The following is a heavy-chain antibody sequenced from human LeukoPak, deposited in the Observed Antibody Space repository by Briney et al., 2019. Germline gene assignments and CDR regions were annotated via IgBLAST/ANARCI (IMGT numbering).Heavy chain of an antibody. CDR1: DDSITMYY. D-gene: IGHD4-11*01. CDR2: VDHTGST. J-gene: IGHJ6*03. CDR3: ARGRVSSSTWYSTYYYYFYMDG. V-gene: IGHV4-59*01. Sequence: PSETLSLTCSVSDDSITMYYWTWIRQPPGKGLEWIGYVDHTGSTNFNPSLNGRVSISRDTSKNLFSLRLRSVTAADTAVYFCARGRVSSSTWYSTYYYYFYMDGWGKGTTVTVSS.